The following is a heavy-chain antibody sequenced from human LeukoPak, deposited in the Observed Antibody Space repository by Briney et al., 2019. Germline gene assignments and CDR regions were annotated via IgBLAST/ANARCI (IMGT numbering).Heavy chain of an antibody. CDR1: GFTFGSYC. CDR2: ISSSSSYI. Sequence: PGGSLRLSCAASGFTFGSYCMGWVRQAPGKGLEWVSSISSSSSYIYYADSVKGRFTISRDNAKNSLYLQMNSLGAEDTAVYYCARQVGYCSSTSCVGLIGYWGQGTLVTVSS. J-gene: IGHJ4*02. CDR3: ARQVGYCSSTSCVGLIGY. V-gene: IGHV3-21*01. D-gene: IGHD2-2*03.